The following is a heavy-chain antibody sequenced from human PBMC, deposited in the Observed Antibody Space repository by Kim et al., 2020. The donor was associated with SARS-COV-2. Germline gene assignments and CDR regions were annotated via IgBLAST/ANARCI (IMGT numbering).Heavy chain of an antibody. J-gene: IGHJ3*02. CDR3: AGWYQRASRAAFDI. Sequence: SETLSLTCSVSGGSISSGTYYRNWVRQPAGKGLEWIGRISASGSTNYNSSLKRRVTMSVDTSKKQFSLNLSSVTAADPAVYYCAGWYQRASRAAFDIWGQGTMVTVSS. V-gene: IGHV4-61*02. CDR1: GGSISSGTYY. CDR2: ISASGST. D-gene: IGHD1-20*01.